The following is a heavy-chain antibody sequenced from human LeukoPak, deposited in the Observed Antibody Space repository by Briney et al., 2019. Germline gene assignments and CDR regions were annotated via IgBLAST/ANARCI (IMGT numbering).Heavy chain of an antibody. D-gene: IGHD3-10*01. J-gene: IGHJ6*04. CDR2: ISWDGYST. CDR3: AKVFYGSGSYGTNYYGMDV. Sequence: GGSLRLSCAASGFTFYDYAMHWVRQTPGKGLEWVSLISWDGYSTYYADSVKGRFTISRDNSKNSLYLQMNSLRAEDPALYYCAKVFYGSGSYGTNYYGMDVWGKGTTVTVSS. CDR1: GFTFYDYA. V-gene: IGHV3-43D*04.